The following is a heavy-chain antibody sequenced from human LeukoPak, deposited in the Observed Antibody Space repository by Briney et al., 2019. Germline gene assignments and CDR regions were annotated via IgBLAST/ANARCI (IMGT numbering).Heavy chain of an antibody. CDR2: IYYSGST. V-gene: IGHV4-59*01. CDR1: GDSISSYH. J-gene: IGHJ4*01. D-gene: IGHD5-18*01. CDR3: ARTNPAMVTLTFDY. Sequence: SETLSLTCTVSGDSISSYHWIWIRQPPGKGREWIGYIYYSGSTNHNPSLKSRVTISVATSTTQFPLKLSSEAGADTAVYYCARTNPAMVTLTFDYWGHRDLVTVSS.